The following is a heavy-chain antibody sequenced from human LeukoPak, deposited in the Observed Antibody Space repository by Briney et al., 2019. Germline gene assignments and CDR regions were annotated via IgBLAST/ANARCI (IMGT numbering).Heavy chain of an antibody. J-gene: IGHJ4*02. V-gene: IGHV3-30*04. Sequence: GGSLRLSCAASGFTFSIYAMHWVRQAPGKGLEWVAIISYDGGNKYYADSVKGRFTISRDNSKNTLYLQMDSLRPEDTAVYFCARVWSKVTTRDPFDYWGQGTLVTVSS. D-gene: IGHD4-17*01. CDR3: ARVWSKVTTRDPFDY. CDR2: ISYDGGNK. CDR1: GFTFSIYA.